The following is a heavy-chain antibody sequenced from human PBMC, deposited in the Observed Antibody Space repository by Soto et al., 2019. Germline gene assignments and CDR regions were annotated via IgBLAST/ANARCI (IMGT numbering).Heavy chain of an antibody. D-gene: IGHD3-3*01. CDR1: TGSINSANW. CDR2: IYHSGST. J-gene: IGHJ4*02. CDR3: ARGVTVFGLGGFDY. V-gene: IGHV4-4*02. Sequence: SETLSLTCSVSTGSINSANWWSWVRQPPGKGLEWIGEIYHSGSTNYNPSLKSRVTISVDKSKNQFSLNLNSVTAADTAVYYCARGVTVFGLGGFDYWGQGTLVTVSS.